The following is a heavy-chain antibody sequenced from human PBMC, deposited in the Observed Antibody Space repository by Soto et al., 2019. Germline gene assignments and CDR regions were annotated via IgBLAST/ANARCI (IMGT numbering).Heavy chain of an antibody. D-gene: IGHD3-10*01. CDR1: GFTFSTYW. CDR2: INSDGSGT. Sequence: EVQLVESGGGLVQPGGSLRHSCAASGFTFSTYWMHWVRQAPGKGLMWVSRINSDGSGTDYADSVKGRFIVSRDNAKNTLYLEVDNLRVEDTAVYFCARLSVVRGVIADYWGRGTLATVSS. V-gene: IGHV3-74*01. CDR3: ARLSVVRGVIADY. J-gene: IGHJ4*02.